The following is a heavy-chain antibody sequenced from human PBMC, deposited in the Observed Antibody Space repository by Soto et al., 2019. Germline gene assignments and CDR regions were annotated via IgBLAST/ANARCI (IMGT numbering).Heavy chain of an antibody. CDR1: GFTFSDFG. D-gene: IGHD3-22*01. CDR3: AKTATYVDGYDNTVYSSEDY. J-gene: IGHJ4*01. Sequence: VQLVESGGGVVLPGRSVRLSCEVSGFTFSDFGLDWVRQAPGKGLEWVAIISHDGSKRFYADSVKGRFTISRDNSKNTLYLQMSSLRPEDTALYYCAKTATYVDGYDNTVYSSEDYWGHGTLVTVSS. CDR2: ISHDGSKR. V-gene: IGHV3-30*18.